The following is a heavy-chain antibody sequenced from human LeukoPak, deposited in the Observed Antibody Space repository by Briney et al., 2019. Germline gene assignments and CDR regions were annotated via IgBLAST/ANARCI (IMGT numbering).Heavy chain of an antibody. V-gene: IGHV1-69*06. CDR3: ASDRCSSTSCYPPSDY. J-gene: IGHJ4*02. CDR1: GGTFSSYA. CDR2: IIPIFGTA. D-gene: IGHD2-2*01. Sequence: ASVKVSCEASGGTFSSYAISWVRQAPGQGLEWMGGIIPIFGTANYAQTFQGRVTITADKSTSTAYMEMSSLRAEDTAVYYCASDRCSSTSCYPPSDYWGQGTLVTVSS.